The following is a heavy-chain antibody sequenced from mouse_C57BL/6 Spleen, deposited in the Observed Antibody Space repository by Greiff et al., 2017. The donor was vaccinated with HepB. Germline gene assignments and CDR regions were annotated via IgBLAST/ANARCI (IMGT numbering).Heavy chain of an antibody. D-gene: IGHD2-5*01. V-gene: IGHV5-4*01. J-gene: IGHJ2*01. CDR3: ARRETYYSNYDY. CDR2: ISDGGSYT. Sequence: EVQLVESGGGLVKPGGSLKLSCAASGFTFSSYAMSWVRQTPEKRLEWVATISDGGSYTYYPDNVKGRFTISRDNAKNNLYLQMSHLKSEDTAMYYCARRETYYSNYDYWGQGTTLTVSS. CDR1: GFTFSSYA.